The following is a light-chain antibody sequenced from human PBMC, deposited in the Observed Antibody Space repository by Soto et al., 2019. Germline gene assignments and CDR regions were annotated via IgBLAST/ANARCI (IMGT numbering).Light chain of an antibody. J-gene: IGLJ7*01. CDR3: QTWGTGVAV. CDR2: VNSDGSH. V-gene: IGLV4-69*01. Sequence: QSVLTQSPSASASLGASVKLTCTLSSGHSNYAIAWHQQQPEKGPRYLMKVNSDGSHNKGDGIPDRFSGSSSGAERYLTISSLRSEDEADYYCQTWGTGVAVFGGGTQLTVL. CDR1: SGHSNYA.